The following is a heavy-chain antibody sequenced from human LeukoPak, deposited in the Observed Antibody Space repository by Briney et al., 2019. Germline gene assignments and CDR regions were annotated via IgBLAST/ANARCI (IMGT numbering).Heavy chain of an antibody. J-gene: IGHJ4*02. D-gene: IGHD1-26*01. CDR1: GGTLNSYV. V-gene: IGHV1-69*06. CDR3: ARFVVGGATSY. CDR2: IIPISGTT. Sequence: SVKVSCKASGGTLNSYVISWVRQAPGQGLEWMGGIIPISGTTNYAQKFQGRVTITADKSTSTAYMELSSLRSEDTAVYYCARFVVGGATSYWGQGALVTVSS.